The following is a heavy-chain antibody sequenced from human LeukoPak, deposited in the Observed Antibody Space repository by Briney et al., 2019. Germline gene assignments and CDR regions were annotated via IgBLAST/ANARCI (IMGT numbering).Heavy chain of an antibody. V-gene: IGHV3-21*01. CDR1: GFTFRNYI. Sequence: GGSLRLSCAASGFTFRNYIINWVRQAPGKGLEWVSSISSSGSYINYADSVKGRFTISRDNAKNSLYLQMNSLRAEDTAIYYCARGGAMVRGVSPLDYWGQGSLVTVSS. D-gene: IGHD3-10*01. CDR3: ARGGAMVRGVSPLDY. J-gene: IGHJ4*02. CDR2: ISSSGSYI.